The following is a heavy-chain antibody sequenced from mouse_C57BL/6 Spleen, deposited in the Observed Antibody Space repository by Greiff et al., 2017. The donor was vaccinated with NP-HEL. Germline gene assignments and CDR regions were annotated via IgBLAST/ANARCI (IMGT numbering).Heavy chain of an antibody. CDR2: ISYDGSN. J-gene: IGHJ4*01. V-gene: IGHV3-6*01. D-gene: IGHD2-14*01. Sequence: EVKLMESGPGLVKPSQSLSLTCSVTGYSITSGYYWNWIRQFPGNKLEWMGYISYDGSNNYNPSLKNRISITRDTSKNQFFLKLNSVTTEDTATYYCARVVRRDYYAMDYWGQGTSVTVSS. CDR3: ARVVRRDYYAMDY. CDR1: GYSITSGYY.